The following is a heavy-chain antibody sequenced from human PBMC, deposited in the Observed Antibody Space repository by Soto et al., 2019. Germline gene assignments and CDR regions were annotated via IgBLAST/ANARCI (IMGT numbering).Heavy chain of an antibody. V-gene: IGHV3-30-3*01. D-gene: IGHD3-10*01. Sequence: QVQLVESGGGVVQPGRSLRLSWAASGFTFSSYAMHWVRQAPGEGLEWVAVISYDGSNKYYADSVKGRFTISRDNSKNTLYLQMNSLRAEDTAVYYCARDNPGGFDYWGQGTLVTVSS. CDR1: GFTFSSYA. J-gene: IGHJ4*02. CDR2: ISYDGSNK. CDR3: ARDNPGGFDY.